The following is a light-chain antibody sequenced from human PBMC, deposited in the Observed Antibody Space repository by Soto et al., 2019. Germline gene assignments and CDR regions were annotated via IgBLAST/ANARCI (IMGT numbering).Light chain of an antibody. CDR3: QQSYTPPVT. CDR2: AAS. J-gene: IGKJ2*01. V-gene: IGKV1-39*01. Sequence: DIQMTQSPSSLSASVGDRVTITCRATQNISTYLNWYRQKPEKAPDLLIYAASTLQSGVPSRFTGSGSGTDFTLTISSLLPEDFATYYCQQSYTPPVTFGQGTNLEIK. CDR1: QNISTY.